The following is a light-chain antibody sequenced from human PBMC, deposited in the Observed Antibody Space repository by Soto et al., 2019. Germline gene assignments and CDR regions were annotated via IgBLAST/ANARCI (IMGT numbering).Light chain of an antibody. CDR1: QSISDW. CDR3: QQYDSYSWT. V-gene: IGKV1-5*01. J-gene: IGKJ1*01. Sequence: DIQMTQSPSTLSASVGDSVTITCRASQSISDWVAWYQQKPGEAPKLLIFDASNLKSGVPARFSGSGSGTEFTLTISSLQSDDFATYYCQQYDSYSWTFGQGTKVDIK. CDR2: DAS.